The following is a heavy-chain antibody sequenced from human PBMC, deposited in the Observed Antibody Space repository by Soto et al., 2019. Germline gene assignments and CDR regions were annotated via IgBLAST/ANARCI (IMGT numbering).Heavy chain of an antibody. CDR1: GESFSEYY. D-gene: IGHD6-19*01. CDR2: NNHRGSS. Sequence: QVQLQQWGAGLLKPSETLSLACAVDGESFSEYYWSWIRQPPGKGLEWIGENNHRGSSNYNPSLKSPFRLGGGSSRNPNPPLLTPVPPPDPGGLFRSRVPPPPAPGRGGWEPDSWGPGTLVTVSS. J-gene: IGHJ5*01. V-gene: IGHV4-34*01. CDR3: SRVPPPPAPGRGGWEPDS.